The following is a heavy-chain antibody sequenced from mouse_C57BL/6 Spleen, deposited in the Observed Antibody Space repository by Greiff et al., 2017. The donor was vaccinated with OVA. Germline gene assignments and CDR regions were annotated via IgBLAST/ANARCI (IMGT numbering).Heavy chain of an antibody. CDR1: GYTFTSYW. CDR3: ARVLGDGYYPFAY. Sequence: QVQLQQPGAELVRPGTSVKLSCKASGYTFTSYWMHWVKQRPGQGLEWIGVIDPSDSYTNYNQKFKGKATLTVDTSSSTAYMQLSSLTSEDSAVYYCARVLGDGYYPFAYWGQGTLVTVSA. J-gene: IGHJ3*01. CDR2: IDPSDSYT. V-gene: IGHV1-59*01. D-gene: IGHD2-3*01.